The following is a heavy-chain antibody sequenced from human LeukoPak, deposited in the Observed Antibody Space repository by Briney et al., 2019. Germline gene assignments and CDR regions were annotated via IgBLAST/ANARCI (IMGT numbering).Heavy chain of an antibody. CDR1: GYTFTSYY. CDR3: ARALSLLLWFGEFGY. V-gene: IGHV1-46*01. D-gene: IGHD3-10*01. CDR2: INPSGGST. J-gene: IGHJ4*02. Sequence: GASVKVSCKASGYTFTSYYMHWVRQAPGQGLEWMGIINPSGGSTSYAQKFQGRVTMTRDTSTSTVYMELSSLRSEDTAVYYCARALSLLLWFGEFGYWGQETLVTVSS.